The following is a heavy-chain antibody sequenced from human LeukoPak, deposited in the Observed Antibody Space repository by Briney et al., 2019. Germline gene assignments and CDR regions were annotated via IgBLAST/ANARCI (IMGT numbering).Heavy chain of an antibody. J-gene: IGHJ3*01. CDR1: GFTFSGYT. CDR3: ARDGSFWSGFHAFDL. V-gene: IGHV3-21*01. D-gene: IGHD3-3*01. Sequence: GGSLRLSCAASGFTFSGYTMNWVRQAPGKGLEWISSISSGSDYIYYADSVKGRFTISRDNAKKSLYLEMSSLRAEDTAVYYCARDGSFWSGFHAFDLWGQGTVVTVSS. CDR2: ISSGSDYI.